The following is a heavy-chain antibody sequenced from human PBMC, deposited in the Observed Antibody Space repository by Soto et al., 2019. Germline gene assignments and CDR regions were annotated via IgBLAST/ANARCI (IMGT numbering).Heavy chain of an antibody. D-gene: IGHD1-26*01. CDR3: AHAYGGRSLY. Sequence: QITLKESGPTLVKPTQTLTLTCTFSGFSLTTDRVGVGWIRQPPGEALEWLAVIYWDDSKTYRPSLESRPTITKDTPKNQVALTMTNMDSRDTATYYCAHAYGGRSLYWGQGTLVTVPS. CDR2: IYWDDSK. CDR1: GFSLTTDRVG. V-gene: IGHV2-5*02. J-gene: IGHJ4*02.